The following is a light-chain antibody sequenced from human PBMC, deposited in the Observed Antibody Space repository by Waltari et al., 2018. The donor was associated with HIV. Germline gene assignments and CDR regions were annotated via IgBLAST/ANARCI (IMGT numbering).Light chain of an antibody. CDR1: SSNIGAGYD. CDR2: GNS. J-gene: IGLJ2*01. Sequence: QSVLTQPPSVSGAPGQRVTISCTGSSSNIGAGYDVHWYQQVPGTAPKLPIFGNSNRPSGVPDRFSGSKSATSASLAITGLQAEDEADYYCQSYDSSLTVVIFGGGTKLTVL. V-gene: IGLV1-40*01. CDR3: QSYDSSLTVVI.